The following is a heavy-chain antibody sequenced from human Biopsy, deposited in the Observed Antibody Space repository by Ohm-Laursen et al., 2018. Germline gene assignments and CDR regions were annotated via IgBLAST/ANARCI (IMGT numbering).Heavy chain of an antibody. CDR3: ARDTRWSPYHMDV. CDR2: ISSGGTTI. Sequence: SLRLSCAAPGFPFSDYYMRWIRQAPGKGLEWVSYISSGGTTIYYADSAKGRFTISRDNAKNSLYLQMNSLRADDTAVYYCARDTRWSPYHMDVWGQGTTVTVSS. D-gene: IGHD4-23*01. CDR1: GFPFSDYY. V-gene: IGHV3-11*01. J-gene: IGHJ6*02.